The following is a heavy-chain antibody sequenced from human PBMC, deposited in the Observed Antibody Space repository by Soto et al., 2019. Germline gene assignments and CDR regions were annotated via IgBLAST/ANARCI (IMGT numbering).Heavy chain of an antibody. V-gene: IGHV3-21*01. CDR1: GFTFSSYS. CDR2: ISSSSSYI. J-gene: IGHJ6*03. D-gene: IGHD6-19*01. Sequence: GGSLRLSCAASGFTFSSYSMNWVRQAPGKGLEWVSSISSSSSYIYYADSVKGRFTISRDNAKNSLYLQMNSLRAEDTAVYYCARAPEGYSSGWYVRDYYYYMDVWGKGTTVTVSS. CDR3: ARAPEGYSSGWYVRDYYYYMDV.